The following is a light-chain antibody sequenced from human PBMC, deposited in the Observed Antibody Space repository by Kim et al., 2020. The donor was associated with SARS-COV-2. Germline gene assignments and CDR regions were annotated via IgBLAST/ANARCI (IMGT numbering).Light chain of an antibody. CDR2: WAS. V-gene: IGKV4-1*01. CDR1: QNILYASNNRSY. CDR3: QQYYSSPQT. Sequence: DIVMTQSPDSLAVSLGERATINCKSSQNILYASNNRSYLAWFHQKAGQPPKLLFYWASTRESGVPDRFIAGGSGTDFTLTISSLQAEDVAVYYCQQYYSSPQTFGQGTKVDIK. J-gene: IGKJ1*01.